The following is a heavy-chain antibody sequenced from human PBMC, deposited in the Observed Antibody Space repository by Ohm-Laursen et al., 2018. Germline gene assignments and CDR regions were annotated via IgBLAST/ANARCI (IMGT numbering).Heavy chain of an antibody. Sequence: SLRLSCAASGFTFSDYWMTWVRQAPGKGLEWVAYIKEDGSDKYFAESVKGRFTLSRDNPKNSLYLHMNSLRAEDTAVYYCARAGGYSYGYLDYWGQGTLVTVSS. CDR1: GFTFSDYW. D-gene: IGHD5-18*01. CDR3: ARAGGYSYGYLDY. V-gene: IGHV3-7*01. CDR2: IKEDGSDK. J-gene: IGHJ4*02.